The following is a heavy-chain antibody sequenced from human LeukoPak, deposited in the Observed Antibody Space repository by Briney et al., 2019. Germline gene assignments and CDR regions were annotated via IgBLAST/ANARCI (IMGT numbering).Heavy chain of an antibody. J-gene: IGHJ4*02. CDR3: ASLNDSTGYYRIFDY. Sequence: SETLSLTCTVSGGSISSSCYNWGWLPQPPGKGLEGIGSIYYSGNTYYTPSLKGRVTISIDKSKNQFSLQLSYLTAAGTAVYYCASLNDSTGYYRIFDYWGQGTLVTVSS. CDR1: GGSISSSCYN. D-gene: IGHD3-22*01. CDR2: IYYSGNT. V-gene: IGHV4-39*07.